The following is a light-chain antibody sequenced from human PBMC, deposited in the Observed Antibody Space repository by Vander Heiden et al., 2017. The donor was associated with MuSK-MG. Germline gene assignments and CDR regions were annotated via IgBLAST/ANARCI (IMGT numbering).Light chain of an antibody. J-gene: IGKJ3*01. Sequence: DIQMTQSPSSLYASVGDRVTITCRASQSISSYLNWYQQKPGKAPKLLIYAASSLQSGVPSRFSGSGSGTDFTLTISSLQPEDFATYYCQQFYSTPFTFGPGTKVDIK. CDR3: QQFYSTPFT. V-gene: IGKV1-39*01. CDR2: AAS. CDR1: QSISSY.